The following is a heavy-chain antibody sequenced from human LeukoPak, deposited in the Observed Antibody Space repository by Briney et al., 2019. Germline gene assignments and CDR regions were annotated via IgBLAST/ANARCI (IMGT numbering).Heavy chain of an antibody. D-gene: IGHD6-19*01. J-gene: IGHJ4*02. CDR2: ITPNSGGT. CDR3: ARGNIAVAGPPPKNIDY. Sequence: ASVKVSCKASGYTFTGYYIYWVSPAPGQRREWMGWITPNSGGTNYAQKFQGTVTMTRDTSISTAYMELSRLRSDDTAVYYCARGNIAVAGPPPKNIDYWGQGNLVTVSS. V-gene: IGHV1-2*02. CDR1: GYTFTGYY.